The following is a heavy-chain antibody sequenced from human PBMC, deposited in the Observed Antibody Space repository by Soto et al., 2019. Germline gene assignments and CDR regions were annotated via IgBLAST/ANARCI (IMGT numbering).Heavy chain of an antibody. CDR2: ISSSGATI. Sequence: EVQLVESGGGLEQPGGSLRLSCAASGFTFSSYEMNWVRQAPGKGLEWVSYISSSGATIYYVDSVKGRFTVSRDNAKKSLYLQMNSLRAEDTAIYYCARERHKIAVTSYFFDLWGRGTLVTVSS. CDR1: GFTFSSYE. V-gene: IGHV3-48*03. D-gene: IGHD1-26*01. J-gene: IGHJ2*01. CDR3: ARERHKIAVTSYFFDL.